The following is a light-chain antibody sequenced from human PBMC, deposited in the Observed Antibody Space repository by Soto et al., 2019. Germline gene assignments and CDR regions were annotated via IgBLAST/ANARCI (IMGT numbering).Light chain of an antibody. Sequence: EIVWTQSPATLSLSPGERATLSCRASQSVSSYLAWYQWKPGQAPRLLIYDASNRATGIPARFSGSGSGTDFTLTIRSLEPEDFAVYYCQQRRNWPLTFGGGTKVEIK. CDR1: QSVSSY. J-gene: IGKJ4*01. CDR2: DAS. V-gene: IGKV3-11*01. CDR3: QQRRNWPLT.